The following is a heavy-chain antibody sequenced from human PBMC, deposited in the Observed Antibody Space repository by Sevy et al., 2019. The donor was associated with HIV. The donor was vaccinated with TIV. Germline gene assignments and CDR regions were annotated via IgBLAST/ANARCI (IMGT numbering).Heavy chain of an antibody. V-gene: IGHV1-18*01. Sequence: ASVKVSCKASGYTFTSYGISWVRQAPGQGLEWMGWISAYNGNTNYAQKLQGRVTMTTDTSTRTAYMELRSLRSDDTAVYYCARAEDIVVVPAAIWFDPWGQGTLVTVSS. D-gene: IGHD2-2*01. CDR1: GYTFTSYG. CDR2: ISAYNGNT. CDR3: ARAEDIVVVPAAIWFDP. J-gene: IGHJ5*02.